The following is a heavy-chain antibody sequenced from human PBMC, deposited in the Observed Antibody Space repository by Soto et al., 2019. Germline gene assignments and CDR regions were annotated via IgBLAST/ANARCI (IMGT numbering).Heavy chain of an antibody. Sequence: PSETLSLTCTVSGGSISSSSYYWGWIRQPPGKGLEWIGSISYSGNTYYNPSLKSRVTISVDTSKNQFSLKLSSVTAADTAVYYCARGSGGGSGSLKGSYYYYGMDVWGQGTTVTVSS. D-gene: IGHD3-10*01. CDR3: ARGSGGGSGSLKGSYYYYGMDV. V-gene: IGHV4-39*07. CDR1: GGSISSSSYY. CDR2: ISYSGNT. J-gene: IGHJ6*02.